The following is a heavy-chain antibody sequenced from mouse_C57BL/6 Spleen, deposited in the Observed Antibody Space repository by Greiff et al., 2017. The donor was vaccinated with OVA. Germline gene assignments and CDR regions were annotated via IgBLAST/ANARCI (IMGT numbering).Heavy chain of an antibody. CDR2: FYPGSGSI. CDR3: ARDRAYSNYLAY. Sequence: VKLMESGAELVKPGASVKLSCKASGYTFTEYTIHWVKQRSGQGLEWIGWFYPGSGSIKYNEKFKDKATLTADKSSSTVYMELSRLTSEDSAVYFCARDRAYSNYLAYWGQGTLVTVSA. V-gene: IGHV1-62-2*01. J-gene: IGHJ3*01. D-gene: IGHD2-5*01. CDR1: GYTFTEYT.